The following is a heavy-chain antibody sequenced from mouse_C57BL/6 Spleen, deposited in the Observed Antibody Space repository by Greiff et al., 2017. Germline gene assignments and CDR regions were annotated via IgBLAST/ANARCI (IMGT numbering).Heavy chain of an antibody. CDR1: GYAFTNYL. V-gene: IGHV1-54*01. CDR2: INPGSGGT. Sequence: QVQLQQSGAELVRPGTSVKVSCKASGYAFTNYLIEWVKQRPGQGLEWIGVINPGSGGTNYNEKFKGKATLTADKSSSTAYMQLSSLTSEDSAVYFCARWDWDDPGGFAYWGQGTLVTVSA. D-gene: IGHD4-1*01. J-gene: IGHJ3*01. CDR3: ARWDWDDPGGFAY.